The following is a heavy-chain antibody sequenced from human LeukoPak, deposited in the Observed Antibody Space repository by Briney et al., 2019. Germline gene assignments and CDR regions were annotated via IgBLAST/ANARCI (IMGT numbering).Heavy chain of an antibody. D-gene: IGHD3-10*01. V-gene: IGHV4-34*01. CDR3: ARGPASGSNFAWFDP. J-gene: IGHJ5*02. CDR1: GGSLSHYY. CDR2: INHSRST. Sequence: SETLSLTCAVYGGSLSHYYWSWIRQPPGKGLEWIGEINHSRSTNHNPSLKSRVAISVDMSKNQFSLELTSVTAADTAVYYCARGPASGSNFAWFDPWGQGTLVTVSS.